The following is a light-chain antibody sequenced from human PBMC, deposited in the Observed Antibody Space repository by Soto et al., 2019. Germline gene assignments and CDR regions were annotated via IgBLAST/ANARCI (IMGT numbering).Light chain of an antibody. CDR1: QSVSSD. CDR2: GAS. Sequence: IVMRQSPATLSVSPGDRVTLSCRASQSVSSDLAWYQQRPGQAPRLLIYGASTRATGIPARFSGTGSGTEFTLTISSLQSEDFAIYYCQQYNNWPPYTFGQGTKLEIK. V-gene: IGKV3-15*01. CDR3: QQYNNWPPYT. J-gene: IGKJ2*01.